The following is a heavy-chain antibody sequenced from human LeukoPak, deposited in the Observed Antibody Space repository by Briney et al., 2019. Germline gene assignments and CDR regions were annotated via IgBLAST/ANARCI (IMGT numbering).Heavy chain of an antibody. CDR1: GFTFTIYY. D-gene: IGHD6-19*01. CDR2: INPIGGRT. Sequence: ASVKVSCKASGFTFTIYYMHWVRQAPGQGLEWMGVINPIGGRTTYAQNFQGRVIVTRDTSTNTVYLELSSLTFDDTAVYYCARGPFGYSSGWFDYGGQGTLVTVSS. CDR3: ARGPFGYSSGWFDY. J-gene: IGHJ5*01. V-gene: IGHV1-46*01.